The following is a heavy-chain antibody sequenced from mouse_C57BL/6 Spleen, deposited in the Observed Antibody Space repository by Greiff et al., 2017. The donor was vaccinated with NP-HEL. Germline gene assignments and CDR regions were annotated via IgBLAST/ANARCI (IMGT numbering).Heavy chain of an antibody. CDR3: ARSSSGPFDY. Sequence: QVQLQQPGAELVKPGASVKLSCKASGYTFTSYWMQWVKQRPGQGLEWIGAIDPSDSYTNYNQKFKGKATLTVDTSSSTAYMQLSSLTSEDSAVYYCARSSSGPFDYWGQGTTLTVSS. CDR1: GYTFTSYW. D-gene: IGHD3-2*02. V-gene: IGHV1-50*01. J-gene: IGHJ2*01. CDR2: IDPSDSYT.